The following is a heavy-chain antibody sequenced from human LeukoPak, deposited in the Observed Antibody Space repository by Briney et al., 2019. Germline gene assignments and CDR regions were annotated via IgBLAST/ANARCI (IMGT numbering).Heavy chain of an antibody. J-gene: IGHJ6*03. Sequence: AGSLRFSCAASGFTFSSYGMHRVGQAPGKGLEWVAVIWYDGSNKYYADSVKGRFTISRDNSKNTLYLQMNSLRAEDTAVYYCARAQYDILAGYYTSVYMDVWGKGTTVTVSS. CDR2: IWYDGSNK. V-gene: IGHV3-33*01. CDR1: GFTFSSYG. D-gene: IGHD3-9*01. CDR3: ARAQYDILAGYYTSVYMDV.